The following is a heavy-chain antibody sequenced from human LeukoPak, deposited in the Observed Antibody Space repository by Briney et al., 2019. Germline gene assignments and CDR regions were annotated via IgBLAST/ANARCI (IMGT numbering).Heavy chain of an antibody. D-gene: IGHD3-10*01. Sequence: SETLSLTCTVSGGSISSYYWSWIRQPPGKGLEWIGYIYTSGSTNYNPSLKSRVTISVDTSKNQFSLKLSSVTAADTAVYYCARHRACYYGSGSYSFMDVWGKGTTVTVSS. J-gene: IGHJ6*03. CDR2: IYTSGST. CDR1: GGSISSYY. CDR3: ARHRACYYGSGSYSFMDV. V-gene: IGHV4-4*09.